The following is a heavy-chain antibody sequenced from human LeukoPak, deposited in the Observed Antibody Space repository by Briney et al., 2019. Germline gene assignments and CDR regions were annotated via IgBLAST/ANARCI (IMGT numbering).Heavy chain of an antibody. Sequence: SVKVSCKASGGTFSSYAISWVRQAPGQGLEWMGRIIPIFGAANYAQKFQGRVTITTDESTSTAYMELRSLRSEDTAVYYCARDPPDSYSSGWYYFDYWGQGTLVTVSS. CDR1: GGTFSSYA. V-gene: IGHV1-69*05. D-gene: IGHD6-19*01. CDR3: ARDPPDSYSSGWYYFDY. CDR2: IIPIFGAA. J-gene: IGHJ4*02.